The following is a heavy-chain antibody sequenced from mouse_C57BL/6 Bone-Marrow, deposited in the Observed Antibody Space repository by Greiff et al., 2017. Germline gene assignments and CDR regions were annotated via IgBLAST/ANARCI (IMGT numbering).Heavy chain of an antibody. CDR3: AKAGYCDAMDY. CDR2: IYPRSGYT. V-gene: IGHV1-81*01. D-gene: IGHD2-3*01. J-gene: IGHJ4*01. Sequence: QVHVKQSGAELARPGASVKLSCKASGYTFTSYGISWVKQRTGQGLEWIGEIYPRSGYTYYNEKFKGKATLTADKSSSTAYMELRSLTSEDSAVNFCAKAGYCDAMDYWGQGTSVTVSS. CDR1: GYTFTSYG.